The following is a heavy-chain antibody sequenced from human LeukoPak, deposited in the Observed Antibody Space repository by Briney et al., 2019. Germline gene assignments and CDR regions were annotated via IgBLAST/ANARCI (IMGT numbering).Heavy chain of an antibody. V-gene: IGHV1-2*02. CDR3: ASGIKSILVGAHDAFDI. CDR1: GYTFTGYY. J-gene: IGHJ3*02. D-gene: IGHD1-26*01. CDR2: INPNSGGT. Sequence: ASVKVSCKASGYTFTGYYMHWVRQAPGQGLEWMGWINPNSGGTNYAQRFQGRVTMTRDTSISTAYMELSRLRSDDTAVYYCASGIKSILVGAHDAFDIWGQGTMVTVSS.